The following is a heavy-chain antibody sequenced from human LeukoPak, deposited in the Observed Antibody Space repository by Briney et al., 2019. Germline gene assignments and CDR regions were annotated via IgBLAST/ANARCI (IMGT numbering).Heavy chain of an antibody. J-gene: IGHJ4*02. CDR2: IIPILGIA. D-gene: IGHD4-17*01. V-gene: IGHV1-69*04. Sequence: GSSVKVSCKASGGTFSSYAISWVRQAPGQGLEWTGRIIPILGIANYAQKFQGRVTITADKSTSTAYMELSSLRSEDTAVYYCARADYGDGIDYWGQGTLVTVSS. CDR3: ARADYGDGIDY. CDR1: GGTFSSYA.